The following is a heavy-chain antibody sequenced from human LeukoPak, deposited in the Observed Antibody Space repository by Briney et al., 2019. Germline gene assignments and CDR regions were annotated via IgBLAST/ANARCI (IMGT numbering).Heavy chain of an antibody. CDR2: TYYRSKWYN. CDR3: ARARIDYYDSSGYPNLDY. Sequence: SQTLSLTCAISGDSVSSNSAAWNWIRQSPSRGLEWLGRTYYRSKWYNDYAVSVKSRITINPDTSKNQFSLQLNSVTPEDTAVYYCARARIDYYDSSGYPNLDYWGQGTLVTVSS. D-gene: IGHD3-22*01. CDR1: GDSVSSNSAA. V-gene: IGHV6-1*01. J-gene: IGHJ4*02.